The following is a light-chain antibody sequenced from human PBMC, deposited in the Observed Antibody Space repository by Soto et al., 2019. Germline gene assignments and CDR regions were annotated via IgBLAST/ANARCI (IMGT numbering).Light chain of an antibody. V-gene: IGKV3-15*01. CDR3: QQYSIWPWA. Sequence: EIVMTQSPATLSVSPGERATLSCRASQTVSSNVVWFQQKPGQAPRLLIYGASTRATGIPARFSGSGSGTEFSLPISSLQSEDFAVYYCQQYSIWPWAFGPGTKVDFK. CDR2: GAS. J-gene: IGKJ3*01. CDR1: QTVSSN.